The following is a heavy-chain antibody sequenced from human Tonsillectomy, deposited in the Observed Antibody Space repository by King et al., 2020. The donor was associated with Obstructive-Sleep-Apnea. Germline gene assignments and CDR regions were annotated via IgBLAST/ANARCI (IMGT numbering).Heavy chain of an antibody. V-gene: IGHV4-59*08. J-gene: IGHJ6*02. CDR1: GGSISSYY. Sequence: LQLQESGPGLVKPSETLSLTCTVSGGSISSYYWSWIRQPPGKGLEWIGYIYYSGSTNYNPSLKSRVTISVDTSKNQFSLKLSSVTAADTAVFYCASQPPGSSGWYEYYYYGMDVWGQGTTVTVSS. CDR2: IYYSGST. D-gene: IGHD6-19*01. CDR3: ASQPPGSSGWYEYYYYGMDV.